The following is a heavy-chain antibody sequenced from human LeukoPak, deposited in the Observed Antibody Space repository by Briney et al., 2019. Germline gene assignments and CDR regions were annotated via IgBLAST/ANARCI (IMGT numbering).Heavy chain of an antibody. D-gene: IGHD2-8*01. CDR3: ARLPEPTQWCTFDI. CDR1: GDTFSSDW. CDR2: IYPGDSDT. J-gene: IGHJ3*02. V-gene: IGHV5-51*01. Sequence: GESLKISCKGFGDTFSSDWIGWVRQMPGKGLEWTGIIYPGDSDTRYSPSFQGQVTISADKSISTAYLQWSSLKASDTAMYYCARLPEPTQWCTFDIWGQGTMVTVSS.